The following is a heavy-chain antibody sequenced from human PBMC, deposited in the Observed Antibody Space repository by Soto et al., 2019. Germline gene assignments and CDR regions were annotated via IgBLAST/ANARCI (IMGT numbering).Heavy chain of an antibody. V-gene: IGHV4-31*02. CDR1: GGSISSGGYY. J-gene: IGHJ3*02. CDR3: AREMGTIFGVVSDAFDI. Sequence: SETLSLTCTVSGGSISSGGYYWSWIRQHPGKGLEWIGYIYYSGSTYYNPSLKSRVTISVDTSKNQFSLKLSSVTAADTAVYYCAREMGTIFGVVSDAFDIWGQGTMVTVSS. CDR2: IYYSGST. D-gene: IGHD3-3*01.